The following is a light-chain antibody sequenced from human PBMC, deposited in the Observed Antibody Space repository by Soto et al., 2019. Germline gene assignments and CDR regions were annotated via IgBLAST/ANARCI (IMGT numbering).Light chain of an antibody. Sequence: QSALTQPRSVSGSPGQSVTISCTGTSSDVGGYKYVSWYQQHPGKAPKLMIYDVSKRPSGVPDRFSGSKSGNTASLTISGLQAEDEGDYYCQSYDSNLSGSLFGGGTKLTVL. V-gene: IGLV2-11*01. CDR2: DVS. CDR1: SSDVGGYKY. J-gene: IGLJ2*01. CDR3: QSYDSNLSGSL.